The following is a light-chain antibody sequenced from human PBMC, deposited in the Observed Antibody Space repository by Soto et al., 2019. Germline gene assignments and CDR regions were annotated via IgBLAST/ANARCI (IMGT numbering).Light chain of an antibody. Sequence: DIQMTQSPPSLSASVGDRVTITSRASQSISSYLNWYQQKPGKAPKLLIYAASSLQSGVPSRFSGSGSGTDFTLTISSLQPEDFATYYCQQSYSTPYTFGQGTKLEIK. J-gene: IGKJ2*01. CDR1: QSISSY. CDR3: QQSYSTPYT. V-gene: IGKV1-39*01. CDR2: AAS.